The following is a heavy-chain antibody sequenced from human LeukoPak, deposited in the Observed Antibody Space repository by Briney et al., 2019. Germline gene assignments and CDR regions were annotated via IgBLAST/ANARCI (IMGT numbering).Heavy chain of an antibody. CDR2: IIPIFDTA. Sequence: SVKVSCKASGGTFSSYAISWVRQAPGQGLEWMGGIIPIFDTANYAQKFQGRVTITTDESTSTAYMELSSLRSEDTAVYYCARDGAVSQSYCYYYMDVWGKGTTVTVSS. V-gene: IGHV1-69*05. CDR1: GGTFSSYA. D-gene: IGHD1-14*01. CDR3: ARDGAVSQSYCYYYMDV. J-gene: IGHJ6*03.